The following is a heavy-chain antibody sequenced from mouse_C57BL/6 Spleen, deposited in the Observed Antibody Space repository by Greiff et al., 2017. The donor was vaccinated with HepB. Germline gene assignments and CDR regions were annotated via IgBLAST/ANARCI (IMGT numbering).Heavy chain of an antibody. CDR1: GYTFTSYW. CDR2: IDPSDSYT. CDR3: ARRGKLNWYFDV. V-gene: IGHV1-50*01. Sequence: QVQLQQSGAELVKPGASVKLSCKASGYTFTSYWMQWVKQRPGQGLEWIGEIDPSDSYTNYNQKFKGKATLTVDTSSSTAYMQLSSLTSEDSAVYYCARRGKLNWYFDVWGTGTTVTVSS. J-gene: IGHJ1*03.